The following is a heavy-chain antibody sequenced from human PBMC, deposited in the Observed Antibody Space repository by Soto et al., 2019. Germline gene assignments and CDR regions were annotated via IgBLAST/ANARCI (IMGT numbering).Heavy chain of an antibody. J-gene: IGHJ5*02. Sequence: ASETLSLTCAVYGGCFSGYYWSWIRQPPGKGLEWIGEINHSGSTNYNPSLKSRVTISVDTSKNQFSLKLSYVTAADTDVYYCDRLKGYQLLHSNWVEPWGQGTLVT. D-gene: IGHD2-2*01. CDR1: GGCFSGYY. V-gene: IGHV4-34*01. CDR3: DRLKGYQLLHSNWVEP. CDR2: INHSGST.